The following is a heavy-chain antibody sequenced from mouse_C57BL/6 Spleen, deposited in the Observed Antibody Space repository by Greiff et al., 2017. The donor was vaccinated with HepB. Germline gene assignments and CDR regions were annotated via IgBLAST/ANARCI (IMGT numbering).Heavy chain of an antibody. V-gene: IGHV5-4*01. J-gene: IGHJ2*01. CDR3: ARERPYYYGSSYDY. CDR2: ISDGGSYT. CDR1: GFPFSSYA. D-gene: IGHD1-1*01. Sequence: EVKLMESGGGLVKPGGSLKLSCAASGFPFSSYAMSWVRQTPEKRLEWVATISDGGSYTYYPDNVKGRFTISRDNAKNNLYLQMSHLKSEDTAMYYCARERPYYYGSSYDYWGQGTTLTVSS.